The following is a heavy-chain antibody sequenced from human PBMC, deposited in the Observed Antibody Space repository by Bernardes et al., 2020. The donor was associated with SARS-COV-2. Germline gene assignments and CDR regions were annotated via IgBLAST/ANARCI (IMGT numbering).Heavy chain of an antibody. J-gene: IGHJ6*02. CDR1: RGTFSNFI. D-gene: IGHD1-26*01. CDR3: ARISLDQLLTYGMVV. Sequence: SVKVSCTVSRGTFSNFIISWVRQAPGQGLEWMGGIIPMSGTPNYAQKFQGRVRITADESTSTAYMDLRSLRSEDTAVYYCARISLDQLLTYGMVVWGQGSTVTVSS. V-gene: IGHV1-69*13. CDR2: IIPMSGTP.